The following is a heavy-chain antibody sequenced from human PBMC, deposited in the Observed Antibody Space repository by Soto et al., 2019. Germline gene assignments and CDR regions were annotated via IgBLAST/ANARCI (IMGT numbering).Heavy chain of an antibody. CDR2: ISYDGSNK. CDR3: ARDGSAYCSGGSCYALKGMDV. D-gene: IGHD2-15*01. V-gene: IGHV3-30*03. Sequence: QVQLVESGGGVVQPGRSLRLSCAASGFTFSSYGMHWVRQAPGKGLEWVAVISYDGSNKYYADSVKGRFTISRDNSKNTLYLQMNSLRAEDTAVYYCARDGSAYCSGGSCYALKGMDVWGQGTTVTVSS. J-gene: IGHJ6*02. CDR1: GFTFSSYG.